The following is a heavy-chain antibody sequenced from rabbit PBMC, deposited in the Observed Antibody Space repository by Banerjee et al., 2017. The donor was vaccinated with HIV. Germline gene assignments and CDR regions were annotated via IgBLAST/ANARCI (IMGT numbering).Heavy chain of an antibody. CDR2: INTSSGNT. J-gene: IGHJ3*01. CDR3: ARDESRTSGYAFDV. D-gene: IGHD1-1*01. V-gene: IGHV1S40*01. Sequence: QQLVESGGGLVKPGASLTLTCKASGFSFSSGYYMCWVRQAPGKGMEWIACINTSSGNTVYASWAKGRLTISKTSSNTVTLQMTSLTAADTATYFCARDESRTSGYAFDVWGKGTLGTVS. CDR1: GFSFSSGYY.